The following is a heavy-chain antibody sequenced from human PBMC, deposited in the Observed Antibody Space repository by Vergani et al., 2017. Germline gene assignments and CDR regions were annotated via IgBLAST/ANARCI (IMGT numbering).Heavy chain of an antibody. V-gene: IGHV1-45*02. CDR1: GYTFTYRY. Sequence: QMQLVQSGAEVKKTGSSVKVSCKASGYTFTYRYLHWVRQAPGQALEWMGRIIPIFGTTKYAQKFQGRVTFSADESTNTAYMELSSLISEDTAVYYCAKDGEMRTPFHYWGQGTLVTVSS. CDR2: IIPIFGTT. J-gene: IGHJ4*02. CDR3: AKDGEMRTPFHY. D-gene: IGHD5-24*01.